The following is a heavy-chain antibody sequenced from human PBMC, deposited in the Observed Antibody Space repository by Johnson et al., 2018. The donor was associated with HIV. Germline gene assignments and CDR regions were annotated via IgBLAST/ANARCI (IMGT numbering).Heavy chain of an antibody. CDR1: GFVFSSYA. J-gene: IGHJ3*02. Sequence: QVQLVESGGGVVQPGRSLRLSCAASGFVFSSYAMHWVRQAPGKGLEWVALISYDGSNKNYADSVKGRFTISRDNSKNTLYLQMNSLRAEDTAVYYCARDLSLVGCWSPFDIWGQGTMVTVS. CDR3: ARDLSLVGCWSPFDI. D-gene: IGHD1-26*01. V-gene: IGHV3-30*14. CDR2: ISYDGSNK.